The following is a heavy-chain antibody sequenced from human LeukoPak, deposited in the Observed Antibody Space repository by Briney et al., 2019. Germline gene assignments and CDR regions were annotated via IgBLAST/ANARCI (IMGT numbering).Heavy chain of an antibody. CDR3: ARGTDSETSTRGGAFEI. J-gene: IGHJ3*02. CDR2: IGSSGNVI. D-gene: IGHD2-15*01. V-gene: IGHV3-48*03. Sequence: QTGGSLRLSCAASGFTFSNYEMNWVRQAPGKGLEWVSYIGSSGNVIYYTDSVKGRFTISRDNAKNSLYLQMNSLRVEETAIYYCARGTDSETSTRGGAFEIWGQGTMVTVSS. CDR1: GFTFSNYE.